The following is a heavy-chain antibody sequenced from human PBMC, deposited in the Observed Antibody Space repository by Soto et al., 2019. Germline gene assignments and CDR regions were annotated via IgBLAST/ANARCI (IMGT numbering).Heavy chain of an antibody. J-gene: IGHJ4*02. CDR1: GFTFSSYG. Sequence: QVQLVESGGGVVQPGRSLRLSCAASGFTFSSYGMHWVRQAPGKGLEWVALIAYDEFNKYYADSVKGRFTISRDNSKNTLYLEMSSLTAEDTALYYCAKGPVFGVGSGFDSWSQGILVTVSS. CDR3: AKGPVFGVGSGFDS. CDR2: IAYDEFNK. V-gene: IGHV3-30*18. D-gene: IGHD3-3*01.